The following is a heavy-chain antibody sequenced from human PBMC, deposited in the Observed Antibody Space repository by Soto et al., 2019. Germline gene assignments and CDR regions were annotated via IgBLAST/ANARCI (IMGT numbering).Heavy chain of an antibody. CDR3: ARELRRLVAATLYYFDY. CDR1: GGTFSCYT. D-gene: IGHD2-15*01. J-gene: IGHJ4*02. CDR2: IIPILGIA. V-gene: IGHV1-69*04. Sequence: SVKVSCKASGGTFSCYTIRWVRQAPGQGLEWMGRIIPILGIANYAQKFQGRVTITADKSTSTAYMELSSLRSEDTAVYYCARELRRLVAATLYYFDYWGQGTLVTVSS.